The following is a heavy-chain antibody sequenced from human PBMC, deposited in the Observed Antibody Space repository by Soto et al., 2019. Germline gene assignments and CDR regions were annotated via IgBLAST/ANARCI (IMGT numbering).Heavy chain of an antibody. J-gene: IGHJ2*01. CDR3: ARDLGGAPYVDL. D-gene: IGHD3-16*01. CDR2: IRKKVNSYTT. CDR1: GFIFSDQY. Sequence: PGGSLRLSCAASGFIFSDQYMDWVRQAPGKGPEWVGRIRKKVNSYTTEYAASVKGRFSISRDDSKNSLYLQMNSLKTEDTAVYYCARDLGGAPYVDLWGRGTLVTVSS. V-gene: IGHV3-72*01.